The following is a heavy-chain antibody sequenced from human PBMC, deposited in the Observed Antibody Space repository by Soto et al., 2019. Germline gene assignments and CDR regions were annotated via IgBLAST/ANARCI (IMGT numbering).Heavy chain of an antibody. V-gene: IGHV1-18*01. D-gene: IGHD5-12*01. CDR2: ISPYNGKT. Sequence: ASVKVSCKTSGYIFTTYGISWVRQAPGQRLEYLGWISPYNGKTNYAHNFQGRLTMTTDTSASTAYMELSSLRSEDTAVYYCARDWGYSGYDFDYWGQGTLVTVSS. CDR3: ARDWGYSGYDFDY. CDR1: GYIFTTYG. J-gene: IGHJ4*02.